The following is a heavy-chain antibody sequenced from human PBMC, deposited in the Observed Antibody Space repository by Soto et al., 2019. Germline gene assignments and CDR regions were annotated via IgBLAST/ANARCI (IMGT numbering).Heavy chain of an antibody. J-gene: IGHJ6*02. CDR2: IIPMFGSH. V-gene: IGHV1-69*06. CDR3: ASWSVVAGMYSAMDA. Sequence: QVQLLQSGGEVKTAGSSVKVSCKASGGILTTTAISWVRQAPGQGLEWMGAIIPMFGSHKYAQKFQGRLTITADNPTSTIYMEMISLTSADTAVYYCASWSVVAGMYSAMDALGQGTTVDVSS. D-gene: IGHD6-19*01. CDR1: GGILTTTA.